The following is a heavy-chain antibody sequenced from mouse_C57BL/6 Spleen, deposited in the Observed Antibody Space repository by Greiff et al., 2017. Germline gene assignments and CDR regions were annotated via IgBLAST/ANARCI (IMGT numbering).Heavy chain of an antibody. CDR2: IDPEDGET. J-gene: IGHJ4*01. D-gene: IGHD1-1*01. Sequence: VQLQQSGAELVKPGASVKLSCTASGFNINDYYMHWVKQRTEQGLEWIGRIDPEDGETKYAPQFQGKATITADTSSNTAYLQLSSLTSEDTAVYYCARGYYCGSSAYAMDYWGQGTSVTVSS. CDR1: GFNINDYY. CDR3: ARGYYCGSSAYAMDY. V-gene: IGHV14-2*01.